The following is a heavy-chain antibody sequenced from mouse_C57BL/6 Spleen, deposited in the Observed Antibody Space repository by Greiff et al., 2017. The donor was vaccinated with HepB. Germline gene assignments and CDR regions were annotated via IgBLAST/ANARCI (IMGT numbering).Heavy chain of an antibody. V-gene: IGHV14-2*01. D-gene: IGHD1-1*01. CDR3: AVTTVVATPFAY. J-gene: IGHJ3*01. CDR1: GFNIKDYY. CDR2: IDPEDGET. Sequence: DVQLQESGAELVKPGASVKLSCTASGFNIKDYYMHWVKQRTEQGLEWIGRIDPEDGETKYAPKFQGKATITADTSSNTAYLQLSSLTSEDTAVYYCAVTTVVATPFAYWGQGTLVTVSA.